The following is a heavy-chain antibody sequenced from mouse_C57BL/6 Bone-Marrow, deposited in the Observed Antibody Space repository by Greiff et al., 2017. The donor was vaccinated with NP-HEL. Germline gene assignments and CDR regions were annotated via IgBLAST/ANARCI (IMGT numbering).Heavy chain of an antibody. Sequence: QVQLQQSGAELVMPGASVKLSCKASGYTFTSYWMHWVKQRPGQGLEWIGEIDPSDSYTNYNQQFKGQSTLTVHKSSSTAYMQLSSLTSEDSAVYYCARGGFTTVVATHWYFDVWGTGTTVTVSS. CDR3: ARGGFTTVVATHWYFDV. J-gene: IGHJ1*03. CDR1: GYTFTSYW. D-gene: IGHD1-1*01. CDR2: IDPSDSYT. V-gene: IGHV1-69*01.